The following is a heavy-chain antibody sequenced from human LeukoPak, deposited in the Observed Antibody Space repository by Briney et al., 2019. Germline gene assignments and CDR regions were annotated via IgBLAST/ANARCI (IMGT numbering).Heavy chain of an antibody. CDR3: ARDSPYCSSTSCYGFDY. D-gene: IGHD2-2*01. Sequence: GGSLRLSCAASGFTFSSYSMNWVRQAPGKGLEWVANIKQDGSEKYYVDSVRGRFTISRDNAKNSLYLQMNSLRAEDTAVYYCARDSPYCSSTSCYGFDYWGQGTLVTVSS. CDR2: IKQDGSEK. J-gene: IGHJ4*02. CDR1: GFTFSSYS. V-gene: IGHV3-7*01.